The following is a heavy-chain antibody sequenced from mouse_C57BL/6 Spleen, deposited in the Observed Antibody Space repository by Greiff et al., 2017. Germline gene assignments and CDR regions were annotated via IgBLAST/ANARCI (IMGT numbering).Heavy chain of an antibody. CDR3: ARGGVTTRDYAMDY. J-gene: IGHJ4*01. CDR2: IDPSDSYT. Sequence: QVQLQQPGAELVMPGASVKLSCTASGYTFTSYWMHWVKQRPGQGLEWIGEIDPSDSYTNYNQKFKGKSTLTVDKYSSTAYMQLSSLTSEASAVYYCARGGVTTRDYAMDYWGQGTSVTVSS. V-gene: IGHV1-69*01. D-gene: IGHD2-3*01. CDR1: GYTFTSYW.